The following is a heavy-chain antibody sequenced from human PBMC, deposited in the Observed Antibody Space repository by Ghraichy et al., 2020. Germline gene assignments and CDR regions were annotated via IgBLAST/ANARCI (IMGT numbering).Heavy chain of an antibody. CDR2: IWFDGSYK. D-gene: IGHD6-19*01. CDR1: GFTFSNFG. CDR3: ARVLPKSSGWYYLGS. V-gene: IGHV3-33*01. Sequence: GESLRLSCAASGFTFSNFGMHWVRQAPGKGLEWLAVIWFDGSYKFYADSVKGRFTISRDNSKNTLYLQMSSLRAEDTAMYYCARVLPKSSGWYYLGSWGQGTLVTVSS. J-gene: IGHJ4*02.